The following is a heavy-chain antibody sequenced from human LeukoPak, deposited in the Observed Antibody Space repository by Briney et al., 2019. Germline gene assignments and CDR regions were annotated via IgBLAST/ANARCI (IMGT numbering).Heavy chain of an antibody. J-gene: IGHJ5*02. D-gene: IGHD5-12*01. CDR3: ARDLGATENNWFDP. V-gene: IGHV3-33*01. CDR1: GFTFSSYG. Sequence: GGSLRLSCAASGFTFSSYGMHWVRPAPGKGLEWVAVIWYDGSNKYYADSVKGRFTISRDNSKNTLYLQMNSLRAEDTAAYYCARDLGATENNWFDPWGQGTLVTVSS. CDR2: IWYDGSNK.